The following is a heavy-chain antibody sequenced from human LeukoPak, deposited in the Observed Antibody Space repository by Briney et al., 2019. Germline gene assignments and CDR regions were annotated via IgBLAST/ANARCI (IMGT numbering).Heavy chain of an antibody. V-gene: IGHV1-18*01. CDR2: ISAYNGNT. CDR3: ARGFFYDFWSGLDY. Sequence: GASVKVSCKASGYTFTSYGISWVRQAPGQGLEWMGWISAYNGNTNYAQKLQGRVTMTTDTSTSTAYMELRSLRPDDTAVYYCARGFFYDFWSGLDYWGQGTLVTVSS. J-gene: IGHJ4*02. D-gene: IGHD3-3*01. CDR1: GYTFTSYG.